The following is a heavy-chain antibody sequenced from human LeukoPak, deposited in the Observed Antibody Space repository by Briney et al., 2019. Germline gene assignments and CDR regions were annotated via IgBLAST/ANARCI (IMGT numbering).Heavy chain of an antibody. J-gene: IGHJ4*02. CDR1: GFTXSSYA. CDR3: ARLLLRAPDY. Sequence: SLRLSXAASGFTXSSYAMSWGRQAPGKGLEWVSAISGCGGSTYYAPSVNPRFTISRDNSKNPLYLQMNSLRAEDTPVYYFARLLLRAPDYWGQGTLVTVSS. CDR2: ISGCGGST. D-gene: IGHD3-16*01. V-gene: IGHV3-23*01.